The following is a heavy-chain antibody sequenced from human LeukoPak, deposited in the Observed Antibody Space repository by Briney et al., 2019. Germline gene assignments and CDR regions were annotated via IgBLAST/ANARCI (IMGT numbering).Heavy chain of an antibody. CDR2: IYSGGST. D-gene: IGHD3-9*01. CDR3: ARGMFDWPMFDY. J-gene: IGHJ4*02. V-gene: IGHV3-53*01. Sequence: GGSLRLSCAASGFTVSSNYMSWVRQAPGKGLEWVSDIYSGGSTYYADSVKGRFTISRDNSKNTLYLQMNSLRAEDTAVYYCARGMFDWPMFDYWGQGTLVTVSS. CDR1: GFTVSSNY.